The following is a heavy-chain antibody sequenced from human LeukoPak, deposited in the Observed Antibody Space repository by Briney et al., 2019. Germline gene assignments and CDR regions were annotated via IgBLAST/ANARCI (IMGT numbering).Heavy chain of an antibody. CDR3: ARDCSGGSCYPYNWFDP. Sequence: SETLSLTCAVSGGSISSSNWWRWVRQPPGKGLEWIGEIYHSGSTNYNPSLKSRVTISVDKSKNQFSLKLSSVTAADTAVYYCARDCSGGSCYPYNWFDPWGQGTLVTVSS. D-gene: IGHD2-15*01. CDR1: GGSISSSNW. V-gene: IGHV4-4*02. J-gene: IGHJ5*02. CDR2: IYHSGST.